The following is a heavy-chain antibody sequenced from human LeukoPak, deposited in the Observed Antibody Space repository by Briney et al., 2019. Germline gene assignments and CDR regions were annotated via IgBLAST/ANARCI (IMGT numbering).Heavy chain of an antibody. CDR1: GFTFRSYW. CDR2: IKQDGSEK. CDR3: ARVVDIQLWLPPYYYYYMDV. J-gene: IGHJ6*03. D-gene: IGHD5-18*01. V-gene: IGHV3-7*01. Sequence: GGSLRLSCAASGFTFRSYWMTWVRQAPGKGLEWVANIKQDGSEKYYVDSVKGRFTISRDNAKNSLYLQMNSLRAEDTAVYYCARVVDIQLWLPPYYYYYMDVWGKGTTVTVSS.